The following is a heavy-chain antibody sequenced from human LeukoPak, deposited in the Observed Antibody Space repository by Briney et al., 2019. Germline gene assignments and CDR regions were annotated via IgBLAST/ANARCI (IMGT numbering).Heavy chain of an antibody. CDR3: AALWFGEGVY. CDR1: GFTFSSYE. J-gene: IGHJ4*02. V-gene: IGHV3-48*03. Sequence: GGSLRLSCAASGFTFSSYEMNWVRQAAGKSLEWIAYIRHYSQFIDYADSVKGRFTISRDNARNSLYLHMNSLRAEDTAVYYCAALWFGEGVYWGQGAQVTVSS. CDR2: IRHYSQFI. D-gene: IGHD3-10*01.